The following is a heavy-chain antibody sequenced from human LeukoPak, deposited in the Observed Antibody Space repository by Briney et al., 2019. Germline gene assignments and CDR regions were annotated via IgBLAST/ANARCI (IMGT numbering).Heavy chain of an antibody. CDR1: GYTFTSYG. V-gene: IGHV1-18*04. D-gene: IGHD2-15*01. CDR3: ARALRGRYCSGGSCYSFGY. CDR2: ISAYNGKT. Sequence: ASVTVSCKASGYTFTSYGISWVRQAPGQGLEWMGLISAYNGKTNYAQKLQGRVTMTTDTSTSTDYMELRSLKSDDTAVYYCARALRGRYCSGGSCYSFGYWGQGTLVTVSS. J-gene: IGHJ4*02.